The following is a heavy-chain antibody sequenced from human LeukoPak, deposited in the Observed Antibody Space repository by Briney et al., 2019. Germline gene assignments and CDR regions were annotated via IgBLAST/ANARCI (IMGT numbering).Heavy chain of an antibody. Sequence: GASVKVSCKASGYTFTSHYIHWVRQAPGQGLEWMGIINPSGGSTNYAQKFQGRVTMTRDTSTSTVYMELSSLRSEDTAVYYCARRISYDNGGDASDIWGQGTMVTVSS. CDR3: ARRISYDNGGDASDI. J-gene: IGHJ3*02. D-gene: IGHD3-22*01. CDR1: GYTFTSHY. CDR2: INPSGGST. V-gene: IGHV1-46*01.